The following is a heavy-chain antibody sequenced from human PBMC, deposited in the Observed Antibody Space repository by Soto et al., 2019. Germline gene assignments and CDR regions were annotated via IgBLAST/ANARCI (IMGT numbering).Heavy chain of an antibody. V-gene: IGHV4-59*01. CDR1: GCSISYYY. CDR3: VRGGYVHAFDS. J-gene: IGHJ4*02. CDR2: IYYSGNT. Sequence: PXETLSLTCTVSGCSISYYYWGWIRQPPGKGLEWIGSIYYSGNTHYNPSLKSRVTISVDTSMNQFSLNLDSVTAVDSAVYYCVRGGYVHAFDSWGQGALVTVSS. D-gene: IGHD5-12*01.